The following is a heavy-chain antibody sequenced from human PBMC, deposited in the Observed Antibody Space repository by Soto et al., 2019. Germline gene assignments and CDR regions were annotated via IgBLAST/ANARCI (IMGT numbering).Heavy chain of an antibody. J-gene: IGHJ6*02. V-gene: IGHV3-21*01. Sequence: EVQLVESGGGLVKPGGSLRLSCAASGFTFSSYSMNWVRQAPGKGREWVSSISSSSSYIYYADSVKGRFTISRDNAKNSLYLQMNSLRAEDTAVYYCARGGTPGTYYYYGMDVWGQGTTVTVSS. CDR1: GFTFSSYS. CDR2: ISSSSSYI. CDR3: ARGGTPGTYYYYGMDV. D-gene: IGHD1-26*01.